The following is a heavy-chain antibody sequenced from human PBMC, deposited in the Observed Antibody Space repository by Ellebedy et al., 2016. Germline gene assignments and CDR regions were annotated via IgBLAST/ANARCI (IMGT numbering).Heavy chain of an antibody. J-gene: IGHJ4*02. D-gene: IGHD6-19*01. CDR2: ITGSGDRT. V-gene: IGHV3-23*01. CDR1: GFSFSSYA. CDR3: AKCRHINGCLLDY. Sequence: GESLKISCAASGFSFSSYAMSWVRQAPGKGPEWVSTITGSGDRTNYADSVKGRFTISRDNSKNTLYLDMDSLRAEDTAIYYCAKCRHINGCLLDYWGQGTLVTVSS.